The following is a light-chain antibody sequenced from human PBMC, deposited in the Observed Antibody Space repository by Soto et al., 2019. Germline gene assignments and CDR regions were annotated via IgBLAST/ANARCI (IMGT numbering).Light chain of an antibody. V-gene: IGLV2-14*01. Sequence: QSALTQPASVSGSPGQSITISCTGTSSDVGGYNYLSWYQQHPGKAPKLMIYDVSNRPSGVSNRFSGSKSGNTASLTISGLQAEDEADYYCSSYTSSFVVFGGGTKLTVL. CDR1: SSDVGGYNY. CDR3: SSYTSSFVV. J-gene: IGLJ2*01. CDR2: DVS.